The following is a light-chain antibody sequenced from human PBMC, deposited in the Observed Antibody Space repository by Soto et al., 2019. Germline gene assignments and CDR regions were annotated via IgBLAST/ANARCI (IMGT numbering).Light chain of an antibody. CDR1: QSVNTN. Sequence: EIVMTQSPDTLSASPGERATLSCSASQSVNTNLAWYQQKPGQAPRLLIYGASSRATGIPDRFSGSGSGTEFTLTIDRLEPEDFATYYCRQYGSSPRAFGQGTKVDIK. CDR3: RQYGSSPRA. J-gene: IGKJ1*01. V-gene: IGKV3-20*01. CDR2: GAS.